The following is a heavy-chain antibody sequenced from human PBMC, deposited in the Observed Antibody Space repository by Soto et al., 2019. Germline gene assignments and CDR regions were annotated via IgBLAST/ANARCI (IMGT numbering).Heavy chain of an antibody. CDR1: GGTFSSYA. CDR2: IIPIFGTA. V-gene: IGHV1-69*01. J-gene: IGHJ4*02. Sequence: QVQLVQSGAEVKKPGSSVKVSCKASGGTFSSYAISWVRQAPGQGLEWMGGIIPIFGTANYAQKFQGRVTITADESTSTAYMELSSLRSEDTAVYYCARDQPTSPGDYDFWSGYYRRNGFDYWGQGTLVTVSS. CDR3: ARDQPTSPGDYDFWSGYYRRNGFDY. D-gene: IGHD3-3*01.